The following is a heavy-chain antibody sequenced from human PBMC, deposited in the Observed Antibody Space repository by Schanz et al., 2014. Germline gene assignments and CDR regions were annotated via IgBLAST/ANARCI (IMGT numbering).Heavy chain of an antibody. CDR3: AKDLISGWSGFDY. Sequence: QLLESGGGLVQPGGSLRLSCAASGFTFSSYAMSWVRQAPGKGLEWISAISGSGVSTHYADSVKGRFTISRDNSKSTLYLQVNSLRPEDTAVYYCAKDLISGWSGFDYWGQGTLVTVSS. CDR1: GFTFSSYA. CDR2: ISGSGVST. D-gene: IGHD6-19*01. V-gene: IGHV3-23*01. J-gene: IGHJ4*02.